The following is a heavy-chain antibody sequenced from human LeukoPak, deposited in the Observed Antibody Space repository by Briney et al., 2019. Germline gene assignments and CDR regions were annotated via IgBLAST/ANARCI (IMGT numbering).Heavy chain of an antibody. D-gene: IGHD3-9*01. CDR3: ARGPLYYDILTGYYTTTIEGWFGY. V-gene: IGHV4-34*01. Sequence: SETLSLTCAVYGGSFSGYYWSWIRQPPGKGLGWIGEINHSGSTDYNPSLKSRVAISVDTSKNQFSLKLSSVTAADTAVYYCARGPLYYDILTGYYTTTIEGWFGYWGQGTLVTVSS. CDR1: GGSFSGYY. CDR2: INHSGST. J-gene: IGHJ4*02.